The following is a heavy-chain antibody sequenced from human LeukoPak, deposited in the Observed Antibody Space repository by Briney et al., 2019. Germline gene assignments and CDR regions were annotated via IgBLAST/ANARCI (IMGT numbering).Heavy chain of an antibody. Sequence: PGGSLRLSCAASGLTFSSYAMSWVRQAPGKGLEWVSAISGSGGSTYYADSVKGRFTISRDNSKNTLYMQMYSLRAEDTAVYYCAKVGSPTRRYYFDCWGQGTLVTVSS. D-gene: IGHD3-10*01. J-gene: IGHJ4*02. CDR1: GLTFSSYA. CDR2: ISGSGGST. CDR3: AKVGSPTRRYYFDC. V-gene: IGHV3-23*01.